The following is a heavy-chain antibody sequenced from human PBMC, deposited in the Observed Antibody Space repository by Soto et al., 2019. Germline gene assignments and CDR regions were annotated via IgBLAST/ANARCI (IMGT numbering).Heavy chain of an antibody. V-gene: IGHV4-31*03. Sequence: QVQLQESGPGLVKPSQTLSLTCSVSGDSISSGVYSWNWIRQHPGKGLAWIGYIYDSGSTHSNPSLRSRLTISVDTSNNQFSLKVNSVTAADTAVYYCARGLMRSTMHFDFWGQGTLVTVSS. CDR1: GDSISSGVYS. D-gene: IGHD2-2*01. J-gene: IGHJ4*02. CDR2: IYDSGST. CDR3: ARGLMRSTMHFDF.